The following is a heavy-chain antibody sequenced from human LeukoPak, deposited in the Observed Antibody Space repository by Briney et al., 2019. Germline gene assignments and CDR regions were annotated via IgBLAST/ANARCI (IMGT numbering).Heavy chain of an antibody. V-gene: IGHV1-2*02. J-gene: IGHJ4*02. CDR3: ARDYAPYYYDSSGYYTYFDY. Sequence: ASVKVSCKASGYTFTGYYMHWVRQAPGQGLEWMGWINPNSGGTNYAQKFQGRVTMTRDTSISTAYMELSRLRSDDTAVYYCARDYAPYYYDSSGYYTYFDYWGQGTLVTVSS. CDR1: GYTFTGYY. D-gene: IGHD3-22*01. CDR2: INPNSGGT.